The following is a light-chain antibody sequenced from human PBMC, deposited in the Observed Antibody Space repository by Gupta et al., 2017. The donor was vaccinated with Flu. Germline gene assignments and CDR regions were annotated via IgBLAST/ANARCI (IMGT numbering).Light chain of an antibody. J-gene: IGKJ1*01. CDR1: QSGFYSFNNKTY. V-gene: IGKV4-1*01. Sequence: DIVMTQSPDSLAVSLGERATINCKSSQSGFYSFNNKTYLAWYQQKPGQPPKVLIYWASTRESGVPDRFSGSGSGKDFTLTISRLQAEDVAVYYCQQDDSTPMTFGQGTKVEIK. CDR2: WAS. CDR3: QQDDSTPMT.